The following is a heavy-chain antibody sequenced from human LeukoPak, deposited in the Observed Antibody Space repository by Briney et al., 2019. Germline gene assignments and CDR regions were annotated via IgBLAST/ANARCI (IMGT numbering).Heavy chain of an antibody. CDR3: ARANFGYCSGGSCYTYFDY. J-gene: IGHJ4*02. CDR2: INPNSGGT. V-gene: IGHV1-2*02. CDR1: GYTFTGYY. D-gene: IGHD2-15*01. Sequence: ASVKVSCKVSGYTFTGYYLHWVRQAPGQGLEWMGWINPNSGGTYYAQKFQDRVTVTRDTSTSTAYLELRSLRSDDTAVYYCARANFGYCSGGSCYTYFDYWGQGTLVTVSS.